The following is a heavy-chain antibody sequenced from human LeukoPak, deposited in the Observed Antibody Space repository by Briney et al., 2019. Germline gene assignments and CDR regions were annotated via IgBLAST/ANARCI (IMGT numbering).Heavy chain of an antibody. D-gene: IGHD1-14*01. Sequence: ASVTVSCKASGYTFTVYYMHWVRQAPGQGLEWMGWINPKSGGTNYLHKFQGRVTMTRDTSISTAYMELSRLRSDDTAVYYCARATAENDYWGQGTLVTVSS. J-gene: IGHJ4*02. CDR3: ARATAENDY. V-gene: IGHV1-2*02. CDR1: GYTFTVYY. CDR2: INPKSGGT.